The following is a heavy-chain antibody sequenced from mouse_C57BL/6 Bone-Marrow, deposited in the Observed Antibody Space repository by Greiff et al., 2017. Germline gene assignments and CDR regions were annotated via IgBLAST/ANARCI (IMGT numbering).Heavy chain of an antibody. Sequence: QVQLQQPGAELVKPGASVKMSCKASGYTFTSYWITWVKQRPGQGLEWIGDIYPGSGSTNYNEKFKSKATLTVDTSSSTAYMQLSSLTSEDSAVYYCARTDYYGSRSAYWGQGTLVTVSA. V-gene: IGHV1-55*01. J-gene: IGHJ3*01. CDR1: GYTFTSYW. CDR2: IYPGSGST. D-gene: IGHD1-1*01. CDR3: ARTDYYGSRSAY.